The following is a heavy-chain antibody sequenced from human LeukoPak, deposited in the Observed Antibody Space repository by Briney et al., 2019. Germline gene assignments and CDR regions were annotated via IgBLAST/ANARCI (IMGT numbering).Heavy chain of an antibody. J-gene: IGHJ4*02. Sequence: GGSLRLSCTAVGFNVADYAMSWLRQAPGKGLEWVSGILGLGGASRTYYADSVKGRSTISRDNSKNTLYLQMNSLRAEDTAVYYCAHGTMYQLDYWGQGTLVTVSS. V-gene: IGHV3-23*01. CDR2: ILGLGGASRT. D-gene: IGHD2-2*01. CDR3: AHGTMYQLDY. CDR1: GFNVADYA.